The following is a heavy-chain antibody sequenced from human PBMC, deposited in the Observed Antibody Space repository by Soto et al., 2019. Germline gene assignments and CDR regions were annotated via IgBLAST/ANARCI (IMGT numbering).Heavy chain of an antibody. J-gene: IGHJ4*02. CDR2: IYYSGST. D-gene: IGHD3-16*02. CDR1: GGSISSSSYY. CDR3: AREIESGYYDYIWGSYRPLHYFDY. Sequence: SETLSLTCTVSGGSISSSSYYWGWIRQPPGKGLEWIGSIYYSGSTYYNPSLKSRVTISVGTSKNQFSLKLSSVTAADTAVYYCAREIESGYYDYIWGSYRPLHYFDYWGQGTLVTVSS. V-gene: IGHV4-39*07.